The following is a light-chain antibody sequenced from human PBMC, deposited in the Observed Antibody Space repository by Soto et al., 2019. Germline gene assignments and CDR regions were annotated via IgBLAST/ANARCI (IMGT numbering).Light chain of an antibody. J-gene: IGLJ3*02. CDR2: EGT. V-gene: IGLV2-23*01. CDR3: CSYAGSSTWV. Sequence: QSALTQPASVSGSPGQSITISCTGTSSDVGSYNLVYWYQQYPGKAPQLMISEGTKRPSGVSNRFSGSKSGNTASLTISGRQADDEADYYCCSYAGSSTWVFGGGTKLTVL. CDR1: SSDVGSYNL.